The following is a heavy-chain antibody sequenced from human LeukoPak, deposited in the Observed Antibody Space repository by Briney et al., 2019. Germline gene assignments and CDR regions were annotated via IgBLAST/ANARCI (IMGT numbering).Heavy chain of an antibody. D-gene: IGHD5-12*01. CDR2: IYWDDDK. V-gene: IGHV2-5*02. Sequence: ESGPTLVNPTQTLTLSCTFSGFSLTTGGVHVGWIRQPPVKALEWLALIYWDDDKRYSPSLKSRLTITKDTSKNQVVLTMANMDHVDTGTYYCAHGKVDIVTFDYWGQGTLVTVSS. CDR3: AHGKVDIVTFDY. CDR1: GFSLTTGGVH. J-gene: IGHJ4*02.